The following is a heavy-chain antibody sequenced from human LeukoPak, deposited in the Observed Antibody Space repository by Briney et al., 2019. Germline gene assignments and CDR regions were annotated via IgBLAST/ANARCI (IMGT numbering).Heavy chain of an antibody. D-gene: IGHD2-15*01. CDR3: ARGGSSWYGFDY. CDR1: VFTFSIYS. CDR2: IRSSCSTI. J-gene: IGHJ4*02. Sequence: GRCVRLSYAACVFTFSIYSMNWVRRAPGRALEWVSYIRSSCSTIYYADSVKGRFTISRDNAKNSLYLQMNSLRAEDTAVYYCARGGSSWYGFDYWGQGTLVTVSS. V-gene: IGHV3-48*01.